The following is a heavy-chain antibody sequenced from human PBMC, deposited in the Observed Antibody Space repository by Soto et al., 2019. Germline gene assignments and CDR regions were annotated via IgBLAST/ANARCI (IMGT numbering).Heavy chain of an antibody. J-gene: IGHJ6*02. Sequence: SGPTLVNPTQTLTLTCTFSGFALSTRGVGVGWIRQPPGKAPEWLALIYWDDDKRYSPSLKSRLTITKDTSKNQVVLTMTNMDPLDTATYYCAYSRCGGDCLQSYSSHYYYGLDVWGQGTTVTVSS. V-gene: IGHV2-5*02. CDR2: IYWDDDK. CDR3: AYSRCGGDCLQSYSSHYYYGLDV. D-gene: IGHD2-21*02. CDR1: GFALSTRGVG.